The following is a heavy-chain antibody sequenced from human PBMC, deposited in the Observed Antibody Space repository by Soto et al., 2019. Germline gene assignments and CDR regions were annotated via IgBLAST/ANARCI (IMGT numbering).Heavy chain of an antibody. D-gene: IGHD3-3*01. CDR2: TYYRSKWYN. V-gene: IGHV6-1*01. J-gene: IGHJ6*02. Sequence: PSQTLSLTCAISGDSVSSNSAAWNWIRQSPSRGLEWLGRTYYRSKWYNDYAVSVKSRITINPDTSKNQFSLQLNSVTPEDTAVYYCARVRYDFWSGSTYYYGMDVWGQGTTVTAP. CDR3: ARVRYDFWSGSTYYYGMDV. CDR1: GDSVSSNSAA.